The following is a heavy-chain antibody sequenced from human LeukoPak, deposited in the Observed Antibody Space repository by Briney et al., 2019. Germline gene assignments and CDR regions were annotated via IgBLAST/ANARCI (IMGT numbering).Heavy chain of an antibody. D-gene: IGHD3-10*01. V-gene: IGHV4-39*01. Sequence: NPSETLSLTCTVSGGSISSSSYYWGRIRQPPGKGLEWIGNIYYSGSTYYNPSLKSRITISVDTSKNQFSLKLSSVTAADTAVYYCVNVLLWFGELLFPLYFDYWGQGTLVTVSS. CDR2: IYYSGST. CDR1: GGSISSSSYY. J-gene: IGHJ4*02. CDR3: VNVLLWFGELLFPLYFDY.